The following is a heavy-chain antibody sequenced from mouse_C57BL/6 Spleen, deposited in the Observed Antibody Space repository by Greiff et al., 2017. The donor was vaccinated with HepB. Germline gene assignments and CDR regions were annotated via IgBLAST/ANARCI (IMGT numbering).Heavy chain of an antibody. D-gene: IGHD3-1*01. J-gene: IGHJ2*01. CDR1: GFTFSSYA. CDR2: ISDGGSYT. CDR3: AREGLRGDYFDY. Sequence: EVNLVESGGGLVKPGGSLKLSCAASGFTFSSYAMSWVRQTPEKRLEWVATISDGGSYTYYPDNVKGRFTISRDNAKNNLYLQMSHLKSEDTAMYYCAREGLRGDYFDYWGQGTTLTVSS. V-gene: IGHV5-4*01.